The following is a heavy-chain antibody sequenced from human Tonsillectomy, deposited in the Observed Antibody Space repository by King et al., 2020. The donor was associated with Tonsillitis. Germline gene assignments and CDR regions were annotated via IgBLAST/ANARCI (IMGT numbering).Heavy chain of an antibody. Sequence: QVQLQESGPGLVKPSETLSLTCTVSGGSISSYYWSWIRQPPGKGLEWIGYIYYSGSTNYNPSLKSRVTISVDTSKNQLSLKLSSVTAADPAVYYCASATWNYRGHWFDPWGQGTLVTVSS. J-gene: IGHJ5*02. V-gene: IGHV4-59*08. CDR2: IYYSGST. D-gene: IGHD1-7*01. CDR3: ASATWNYRGHWFDP. CDR1: GGSISSYY.